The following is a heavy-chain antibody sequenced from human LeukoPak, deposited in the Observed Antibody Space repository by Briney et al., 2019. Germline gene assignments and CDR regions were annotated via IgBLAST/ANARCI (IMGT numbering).Heavy chain of an antibody. CDR1: GFTFSSYS. J-gene: IGHJ6*03. D-gene: IGHD5-18*01. CDR2: ISSSSSYI. V-gene: IGHV3-21*01. Sequence: GGSLRLSCAASGFTFSSYSMNWVRQAPGKGLEWVSSISSSSSYIYYADSVKGRFTISRDNSKNTLYLQMNSLRAEDTAVYYCAKDGRGYSYDYYYYYMDVWGKGTTVTVSS. CDR3: AKDGRGYSYDYYYYYMDV.